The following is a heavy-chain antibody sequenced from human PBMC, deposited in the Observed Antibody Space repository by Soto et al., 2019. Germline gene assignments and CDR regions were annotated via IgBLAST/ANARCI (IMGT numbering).Heavy chain of an antibody. D-gene: IGHD6-13*01. CDR3: AREEIAAAGH. J-gene: IGHJ4*02. CDR2: IYHSGST. V-gene: IGHV4-4*02. CDR1: GGSISSSNW. Sequence: PSETLSLTCAVSGGSISSSNWWSWVRQPPGKGLEWIGEIYHSGSTNYNPSLKSRATISVDKSKNQFSLKLSSVTAADTAVYYCAREEIAAAGHWGQGTLVTVSS.